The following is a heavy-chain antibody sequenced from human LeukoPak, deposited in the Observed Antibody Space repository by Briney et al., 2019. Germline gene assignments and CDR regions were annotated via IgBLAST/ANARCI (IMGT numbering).Heavy chain of an antibody. V-gene: IGHV3-48*03. Sequence: GGSLRLSCAASGFTFSSYEMNWVRQAPGKGLEWVSYISSSGNTIYYADSVKGRFTISRDNAKNSLYLQMNSLRAEDTAVYYCARLTARWAFDIWGQGTMVIVSS. J-gene: IGHJ3*02. D-gene: IGHD1-20*01. CDR3: ARLTARWAFDI. CDR2: ISSSGNTI. CDR1: GFTFSSYE.